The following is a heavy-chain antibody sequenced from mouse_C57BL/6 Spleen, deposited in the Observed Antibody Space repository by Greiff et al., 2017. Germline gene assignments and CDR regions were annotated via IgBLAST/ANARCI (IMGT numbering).Heavy chain of an antibody. D-gene: IGHD2-5*01. CDR2: IWGDGST. V-gene: IGHV2-3*01. CDR3: ATYYSNYWFAY. CDR1: GFSLTSYG. Sequence: VQRVESGPGLVAPSQSLSITCTVSGFSLTSYGVSWVRQPPGKGLAWLGVIWGDGSTNYHSALISRLSISKDNSKSQVFLKLNSLQTDDTATYXCATYYSNYWFAYWGQGTLVTVSA. J-gene: IGHJ3*01.